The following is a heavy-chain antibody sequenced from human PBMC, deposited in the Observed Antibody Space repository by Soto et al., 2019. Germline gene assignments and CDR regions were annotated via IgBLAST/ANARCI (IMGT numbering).Heavy chain of an antibody. Sequence: PSETLSLTCTVSGGSISSYYWSWIRQPPGKGLEWIGYIYYSGSTNYNPSLKSRVTISVDTSKNQFSLKLSSVTAADTAVYYCARVVSGGFGELLDYWGQGTLVTVSS. V-gene: IGHV4-59*01. D-gene: IGHD3-10*01. CDR3: ARVVSGGFGELLDY. CDR2: IYYSGST. CDR1: GGSISSYY. J-gene: IGHJ4*02.